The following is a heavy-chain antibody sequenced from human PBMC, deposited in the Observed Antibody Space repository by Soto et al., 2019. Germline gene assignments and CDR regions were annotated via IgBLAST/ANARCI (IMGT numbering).Heavy chain of an antibody. CDR1: GFTFSSYA. CDR2: ISYDGSNK. D-gene: IGHD3-22*01. CDR3: AREKNMIVVVITPNWFDP. Sequence: GGSLRLSCAASGFTFSSYAMHWVRQAPGKGLEWVAVISYDGSNKYYADSVKGRFTISRDNSKNTLYLQMNSLKAEDTAVYYCAREKNMIVVVITPNWFDPWGQGTLVTVSS. J-gene: IGHJ5*02. V-gene: IGHV3-30-3*01.